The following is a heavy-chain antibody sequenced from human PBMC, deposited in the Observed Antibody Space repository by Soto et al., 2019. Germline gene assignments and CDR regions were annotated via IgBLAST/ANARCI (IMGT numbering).Heavy chain of an antibody. Sequence: QVQLVQSGAEVKKPGASVKVSCKASGYIFSDSGFSWVRQAPGQGLEWMGWISVYNCHTIYAQKFQGLLTITTDTSTTTAYMQLRSLRTDDSSVYYCARDRRDLLRGPDFDFWGQGTLVTVSS. V-gene: IGHV1-18*01. J-gene: IGHJ4*02. CDR2: ISVYNCHT. CDR1: GYIFSDSG. CDR3: ARDRRDLLRGPDFDF. D-gene: IGHD3-10*01.